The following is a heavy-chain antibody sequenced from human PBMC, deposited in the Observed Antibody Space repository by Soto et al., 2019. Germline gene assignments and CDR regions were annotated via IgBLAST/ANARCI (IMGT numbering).Heavy chain of an antibody. CDR1: GGSISSGGYY. D-gene: IGHD5-12*01. CDR2: IYYSGST. J-gene: IGHJ4*02. Sequence: SETLSLTCTVSGGSISSGGYYWSWIRQHPGKGLEWIGYIYYSGSTYYNPSLKSRVTISVDTSKNQFSLKLSSVTAADTAVYYCARGGDGWLHQPYYFDYWGQGTLVTVSS. V-gene: IGHV4-31*03. CDR3: ARGGDGWLHQPYYFDY.